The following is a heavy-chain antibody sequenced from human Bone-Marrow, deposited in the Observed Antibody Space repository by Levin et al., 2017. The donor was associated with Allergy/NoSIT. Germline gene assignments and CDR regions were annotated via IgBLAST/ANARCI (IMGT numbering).Heavy chain of an antibody. D-gene: IGHD6-6*01. V-gene: IGHV3-30*04. J-gene: IGHJ4*02. CDR3: AREDLSIAVIDY. CDR2: ISYDGSNK. Sequence: GESLKISCAASGFTFSSYAMHWVRQAPGKGLEWVAVISYDGSNKYYADSVKGRFTISRDNSKNTLYLQMNSLRAEDTAVYYCAREDLSIAVIDYWGQGTLVTVSS. CDR1: GFTFSSYA.